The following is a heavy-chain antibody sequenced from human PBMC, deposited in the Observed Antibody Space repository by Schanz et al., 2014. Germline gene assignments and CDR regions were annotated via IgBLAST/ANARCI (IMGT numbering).Heavy chain of an antibody. V-gene: IGHV4-34*01. CDR2: IHHSGST. J-gene: IGHJ4*02. CDR1: GGSFSGYY. Sequence: QVQLQQWGAGLLKPSETLSLTCAVYGGSFSGYYWTWIRQPPGKGLEWIGEIHHSGSTNYNPSLKIVLPFSVDPSKPQFSLLLSSFPPPDTAVYYCARAAGPVDYWGQGTLVTVSS. CDR3: ARAAGPVDY. D-gene: IGHD6-13*01.